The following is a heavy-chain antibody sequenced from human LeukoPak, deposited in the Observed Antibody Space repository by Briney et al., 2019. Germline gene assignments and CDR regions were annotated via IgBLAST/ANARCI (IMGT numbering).Heavy chain of an antibody. D-gene: IGHD5-12*01. Sequence: GGSLRLSCAASGFSFSSFWMHWVRHAPGKGLVWVSGIKSDGAGTSYVDSVKGRFTISRDNAKNTLDLQMNSLRAEDTALYYCAKDMGERVALDYWGQGTLVTVSS. CDR2: IKSDGAGT. CDR3: AKDMGERVALDY. V-gene: IGHV3-74*01. J-gene: IGHJ4*02. CDR1: GFSFSSFW.